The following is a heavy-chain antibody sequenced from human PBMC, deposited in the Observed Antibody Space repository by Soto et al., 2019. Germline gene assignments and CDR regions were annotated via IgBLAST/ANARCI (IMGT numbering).Heavy chain of an antibody. Sequence: PGGSLRLSCAASGFTFSSYSMNWVRQAPGKGLEWVSYISSSSSTIYYADSVKGRFTISRDNAKNSLYLQMNSLRDEDTAVYYCARESVGSYYGLFPRDYYYGMDVWGQGTTVTVSS. CDR1: GFTFSSYS. CDR3: ARESVGSYYGLFPRDYYYGMDV. J-gene: IGHJ6*02. V-gene: IGHV3-48*02. D-gene: IGHD1-26*01. CDR2: ISSSSSTI.